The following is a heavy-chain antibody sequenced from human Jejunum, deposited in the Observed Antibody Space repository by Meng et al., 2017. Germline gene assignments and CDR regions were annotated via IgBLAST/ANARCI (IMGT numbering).Heavy chain of an antibody. CDR3: ARDPIVGGPDYLDH. CDR1: GFSFSSYV. J-gene: IGHJ4*01. Sequence: GESLKISCEASGFSFSSYVIHWVRQAPGKGLEWVAVMSHGSGIKIYTDAVKGRFAISRDNSKNTMYLQMNSLRPEDTAVYYCARDPIVGGPDYLDHWGHGTLVTVSS. V-gene: IGHV3-30*09. CDR2: MSHGSGIK. D-gene: IGHD1-26*01.